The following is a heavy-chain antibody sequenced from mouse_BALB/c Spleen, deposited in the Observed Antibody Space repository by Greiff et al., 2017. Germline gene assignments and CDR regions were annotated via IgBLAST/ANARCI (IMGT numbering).Heavy chain of an antibody. CDR3: ARRDDGSLDY. CDR1: GYTFTDYA. J-gene: IGHJ2*01. V-gene: IGHV1S137*01. D-gene: IGHD1-1*01. Sequence: QVQLKESGAELVRPGVSVKISCKGSGYTFTDYAMHWVKQSHAKSLEWIGVISTYYGDASYNQKFKGKATMTVDKSSSTAYMELARLTSEDSAIYYCARRDDGSLDYWGQGTTLTVSS. CDR2: ISTYYGDA.